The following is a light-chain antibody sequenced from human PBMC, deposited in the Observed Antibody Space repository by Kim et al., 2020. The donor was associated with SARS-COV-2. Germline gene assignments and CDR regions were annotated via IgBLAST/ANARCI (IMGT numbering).Light chain of an antibody. V-gene: IGKV3-15*01. CDR2: DAS. CDR3: QQYNDWPPGDT. Sequence: EIVMTQSPATLSVSPGERATLSCRASESINTYLAWYQQKPGQAPRLLMYDASTRATGIPARFSGSGSGTEFTLTISSLQSEDFAVCYCQQYNDWPPGDTFGQGTKLEI. J-gene: IGKJ2*01. CDR1: ESINTY.